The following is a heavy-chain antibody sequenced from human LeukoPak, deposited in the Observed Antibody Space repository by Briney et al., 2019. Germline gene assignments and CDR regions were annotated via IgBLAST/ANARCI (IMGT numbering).Heavy chain of an antibody. D-gene: IGHD3-10*01. CDR1: GFTFSSYA. Sequence: GGSLRLSCAASGFTFSSYAMSWVRQAPGKGLEWVSAISGSGGSTYYADSVKGRFTISRDNSKNTLYLQMNSLRAENTAVYYCAKDSITMVRGVMRPNFDYWGQGTLVTVSS. J-gene: IGHJ4*02. CDR3: AKDSITMVRGVMRPNFDY. V-gene: IGHV3-23*01. CDR2: ISGSGGST.